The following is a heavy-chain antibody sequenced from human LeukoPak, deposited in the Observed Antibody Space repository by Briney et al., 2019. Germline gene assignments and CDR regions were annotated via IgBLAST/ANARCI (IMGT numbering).Heavy chain of an antibody. V-gene: IGHV3-7*01. CDR1: GFTFSSYW. D-gene: IGHD5-12*01. J-gene: IGHJ4*02. CDR2: INQGGSVK. Sequence: PGGSLRLSCAASGFTFSSYWMSWVRQAPGKGLEWVANINQGGSVKYYVDSVKGRFTISRDDAKNSLYVQMNSLRDEDTAVYYCARVGYSGWNLEYWGQGTLVTVYS. CDR3: ARVGYSGWNLEY.